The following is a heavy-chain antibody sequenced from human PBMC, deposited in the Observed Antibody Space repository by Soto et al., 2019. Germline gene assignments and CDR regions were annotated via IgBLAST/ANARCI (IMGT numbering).Heavy chain of an antibody. V-gene: IGHV1-18*01. CDR1: GYTFTSYG. CDR3: ARDPSIAARSWDWFDP. J-gene: IGHJ5*02. CDR2: ISAYNGNT. D-gene: IGHD6-6*01. Sequence: ASVKVSCKASGYTFTSYGISWVRQAPGQGLEWMGWISAYNGNTNYAQKLQGRVTMTTDTSTSTAYMELRSLRSDDTAVYYCARDPSIAARSWDWFDPWGQGTLVTVSS.